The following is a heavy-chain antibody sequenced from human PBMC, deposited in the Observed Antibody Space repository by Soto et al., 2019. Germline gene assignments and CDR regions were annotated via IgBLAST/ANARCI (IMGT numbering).Heavy chain of an antibody. D-gene: IGHD6-19*01. V-gene: IGHV4-34*01. J-gene: IGHJ4*02. CDR1: GGSLSGYY. CDR3: ARDWGTGFYHLDS. CDR2: INHRGSS. Sequence: SETLSLTCAVNGGSLSGYYWSWIRQSPGKGLEWIGEINHRGSSDYNPSLKSRVTLSIDASMNHVTLELTSVTAADTALYYCARDWGTGFYHLDSWGQGTRVTVSS.